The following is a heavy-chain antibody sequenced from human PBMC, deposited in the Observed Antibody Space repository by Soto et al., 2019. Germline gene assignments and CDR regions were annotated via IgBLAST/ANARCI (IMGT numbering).Heavy chain of an antibody. V-gene: IGHV5-51*01. Sequence: GESLKISCSTSGYSFTIYCIGCVLQMPGKGLEWMGIIHPGDSDTRYSPSFQGQVTISADKSISTAYLQWSSLKASDTAIYYCARSRTYGGNSFDYWGQGTLVTVSS. D-gene: IGHD2-15*01. CDR3: ARSRTYGGNSFDY. J-gene: IGHJ4*02. CDR1: GYSFTIYC. CDR2: IHPGDSDT.